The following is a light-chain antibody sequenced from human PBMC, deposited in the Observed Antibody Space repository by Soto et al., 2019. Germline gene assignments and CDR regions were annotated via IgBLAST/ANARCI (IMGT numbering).Light chain of an antibody. J-gene: IGKJ3*01. CDR3: QQYYSTPLT. CDR1: QSVSRY. CDR2: DAS. Sequence: EIVLTQSPANLSLSPGERATLSCRASQSVSRYLAWYQQKPGQAPRLLIYDASNRATGIPARFSGSGSGTDFTLTISSLQAEDVAVYYCQQYYSTPLTFGPGTKVDIK. V-gene: IGKV3-11*01.